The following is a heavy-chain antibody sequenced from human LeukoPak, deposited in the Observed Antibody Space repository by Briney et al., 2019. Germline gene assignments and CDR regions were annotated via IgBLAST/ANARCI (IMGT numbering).Heavy chain of an antibody. Sequence: PGGSLRLSCAASGFTFSSYSMNWVRQAPGKGLEWVSSISSSSSYIYYADSVKGRFTISRDNAKNSLYLQMNSLRAEDTAVYYCARDYESGSYGFDYWGQGTLVTVSS. V-gene: IGHV3-21*01. D-gene: IGHD1-26*01. CDR3: ARDYESGSYGFDY. CDR1: GFTFSSYS. J-gene: IGHJ4*02. CDR2: ISSSSSYI.